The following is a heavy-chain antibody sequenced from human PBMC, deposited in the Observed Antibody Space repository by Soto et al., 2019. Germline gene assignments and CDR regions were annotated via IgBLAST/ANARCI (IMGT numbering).Heavy chain of an antibody. CDR3: ASSREVRGVIGY. V-gene: IGHV4-31*03. CDR1: GGSISSGGYY. CDR2: IYYSGST. D-gene: IGHD3-10*01. Sequence: NPSETLSLTCTVSGGSISSGGYYWSWIRQHPGKGLEWIGYIYYSGSTYYNPSLKSRVTISVDTSKNQFSLKLSSVTAADTAVYYCASSREVRGVIGYWGQGTLVTVYS. J-gene: IGHJ4*02.